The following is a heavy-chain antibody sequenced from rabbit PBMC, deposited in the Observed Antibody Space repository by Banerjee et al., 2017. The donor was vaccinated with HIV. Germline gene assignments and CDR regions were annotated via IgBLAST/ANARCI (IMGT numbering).Heavy chain of an antibody. Sequence: QEQLVESGGGLVQPGGSLKLSCKASGFDFSNYGVNWVRQAPGKGLEWIGYIDPVFGIAVYASWVNGRFTISSHNAQNTLYLQLNSLTAADTATYFCARDMGVAAGYYFNLWGPGTLVTVS. CDR2: IDPVFGIA. CDR1: GFDFSNYG. CDR3: ARDMGVAAGYYFNL. D-gene: IGHD4-1*01. J-gene: IGHJ4*01. V-gene: IGHV1S47*01.